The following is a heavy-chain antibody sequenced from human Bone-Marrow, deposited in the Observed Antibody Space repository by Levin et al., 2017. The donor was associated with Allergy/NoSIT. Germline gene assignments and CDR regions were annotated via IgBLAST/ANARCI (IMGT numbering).Heavy chain of an antibody. CDR1: GFSVATRREG. CDR3: AHRTLNSRVDAFDV. V-gene: IGHV2-5*02. J-gene: IGHJ3*01. CDR2: IYWDDDR. Sequence: KSGPTLVKPTQTLTLACTVSGFSVATRREGVGWFRQPPGKALEWLGLIYWDDDRRYNPSLTASLTISKDDSKNEVFLTMTNVDPLDTATYYCAHRTLNSRVDAFDVWGQGTVVSVSS.